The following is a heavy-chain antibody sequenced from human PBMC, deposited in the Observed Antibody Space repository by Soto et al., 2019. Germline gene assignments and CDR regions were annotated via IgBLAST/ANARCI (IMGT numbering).Heavy chain of an antibody. V-gene: IGHV1-69*13. CDR1: GGTFSSYA. D-gene: IGHD2-15*01. CDR3: ARDLGDCSGGSCTSSGYYYYYGMDV. J-gene: IGHJ6*02. Sequence: ASVKVSCKASGGTFSSYAISWVRQAPGQGLEWMGGIIPIFGTANYAQKFQGRVTITADESTSTAYMELSSLRSEDTAVYYCARDLGDCSGGSCTSSGYYYYYGMDVWGQGPTVTVSS. CDR2: IIPIFGTA.